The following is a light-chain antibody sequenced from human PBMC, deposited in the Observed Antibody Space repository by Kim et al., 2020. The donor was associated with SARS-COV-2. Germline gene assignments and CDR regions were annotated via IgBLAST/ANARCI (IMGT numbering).Light chain of an antibody. Sequence: RVTISWTGSSSNIGAGYDVHWYHQLPGTAPKLLIYANSNRPSGVPDRFSGSKSGTSASLAITGLQAEDEADYYCQSYDSNLSGFVFGTGTKVTVL. CDR1: SSNIGAGYD. CDR2: ANS. J-gene: IGLJ1*01. V-gene: IGLV1-40*01. CDR3: QSYDSNLSGFV.